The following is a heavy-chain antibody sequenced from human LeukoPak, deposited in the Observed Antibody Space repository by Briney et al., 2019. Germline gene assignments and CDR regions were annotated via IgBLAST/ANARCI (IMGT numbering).Heavy chain of an antibody. V-gene: IGHV1-2*02. CDR1: GYTFTGYF. CDR2: INPNSGGT. D-gene: IGHD6-6*01. Sequence: ASMKVSYKASGYTFTGYFMHWVRQAPGQGLEWMGWINPNSGGTNYAQKFQGRVTMTRDTSISTAYMELSRLRSDDTAVYYCARGIAARRFDYWGQGTLVTVSS. J-gene: IGHJ4*02. CDR3: ARGIAARRFDY.